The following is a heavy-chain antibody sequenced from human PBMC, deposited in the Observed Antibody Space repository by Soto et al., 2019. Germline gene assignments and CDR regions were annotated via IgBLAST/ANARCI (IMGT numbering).Heavy chain of an antibody. D-gene: IGHD3-10*01. Sequence: GGSLRLSSTSSGFNFISYAMSWVRQAPGKGLEWVAAISGSGGSTYYADSVKGRFTISRDNSKNTLYLQMNSLRAEDTAVYHCASALQGFGELHDYYYYGMDVWGQGTTVTVSS. V-gene: IGHV3-23*01. CDR3: ASALQGFGELHDYYYYGMDV. CDR1: GFNFISYA. J-gene: IGHJ6*02. CDR2: ISGSGGST.